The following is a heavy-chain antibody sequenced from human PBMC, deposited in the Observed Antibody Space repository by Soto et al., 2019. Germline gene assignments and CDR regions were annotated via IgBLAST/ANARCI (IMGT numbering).Heavy chain of an antibody. CDR2: IYSSGST. CDR1: GGSITSYY. CDR3: AATPRY. D-gene: IGHD2-15*01. V-gene: IGHV4-59*01. J-gene: IGHJ4*02. Sequence: QVQLQESGPGLIKPSETLSLSYTVSGGSITSYYWNWIRQPPGKGLEWIGYIYSSGSTNYNPSLRGRVSMSLDTSKYQVSLNVTSVTAADTAVYYCAATPRYWGQGRLVTVSA.